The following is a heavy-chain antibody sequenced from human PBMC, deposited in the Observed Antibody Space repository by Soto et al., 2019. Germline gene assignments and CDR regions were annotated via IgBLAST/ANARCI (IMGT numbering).Heavy chain of an antibody. D-gene: IGHD3-16*02. Sequence: SETLSLTCTVSGGSISSSRCHWGWIRQPPGKGLEWIASIKYSGTTFYNPSLKSRVTLSVDTSKNQFALKLSSVTAADTAVYYCARDGGLGELSLISPGEYNWFDSWGQGTLVTVS. CDR2: IKYSGTT. CDR1: GGSISSSRCH. V-gene: IGHV4-39*06. CDR3: ARDGGLGELSLISPGEYNWFDS. J-gene: IGHJ5*01.